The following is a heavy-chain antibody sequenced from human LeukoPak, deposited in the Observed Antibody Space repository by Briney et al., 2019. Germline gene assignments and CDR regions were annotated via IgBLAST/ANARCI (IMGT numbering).Heavy chain of an antibody. CDR1: GYTFTIYY. CDR2: INPSGGST. J-gene: IGHJ5*02. D-gene: IGHD5-12*01. Sequence: ASVTVSFTASGYTFTIYYMHWVRQAPGQGLEWMGIINPSGGSTSYAQKFQGRVTMTRDTSTSTVYMELSSLRSEDTAVYYCARAGYSGYDSFLFDPWGQGTLVTVSS. V-gene: IGHV1-46*01. CDR3: ARAGYSGYDSFLFDP.